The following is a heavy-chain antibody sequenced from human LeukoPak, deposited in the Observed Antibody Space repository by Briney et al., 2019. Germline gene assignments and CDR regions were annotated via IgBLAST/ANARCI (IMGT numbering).Heavy chain of an antibody. CDR3: ASGGDTYYYYYYGMDA. J-gene: IGHJ6*02. CDR2: INPNSGGT. CDR1: GYTFTGYY. Sequence: ASVKVSCKASGYTFTGYYMHWVRQAPGQGLEWMGWINPNSGGTNYAQKFQGRVTMTRDTSISTAYMELSRLRSDDTAVYYCASGGDTYYYYYYGMDAWGQGTTVTVSS. V-gene: IGHV1-2*02.